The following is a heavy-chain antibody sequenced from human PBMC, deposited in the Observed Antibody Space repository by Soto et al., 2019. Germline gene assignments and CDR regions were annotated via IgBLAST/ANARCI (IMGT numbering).Heavy chain of an antibody. CDR3: ARRYYYGSGIDY. J-gene: IGHJ4*02. Sequence: PSETLSLTCTVSGGSISRGGYYWSGIRQHPGKGLEWIGYIYYSGSTYYNPSLKSRVTISVDTSKNQFSLKLSSVTAADTAVYYCARRYYYGSGIDYWGQGTLVTVSS. CDR2: IYYSGST. D-gene: IGHD3-10*01. CDR1: GGSISRGGYY. V-gene: IGHV4-31*03.